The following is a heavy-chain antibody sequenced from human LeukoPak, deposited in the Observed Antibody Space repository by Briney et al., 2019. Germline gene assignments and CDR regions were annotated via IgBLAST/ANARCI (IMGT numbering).Heavy chain of an antibody. CDR3: ARGDYDFWSGYSYPLPDLSSSRDWFDP. CDR1: GYTFTSYD. J-gene: IGHJ5*02. CDR2: MNPNSGNT. V-gene: IGHV1-8*03. Sequence: GASVKVSCKASGYTFTSYDINWVRQATGQGLEWMGWMNPNSGNTGYAQKFQGRVTITRNTSISTAYMELSSLRSEDTAVYYCARGDYDFWSGYSYPLPDLSSSRDWFDPWGQGTLVTVSS. D-gene: IGHD3-3*01.